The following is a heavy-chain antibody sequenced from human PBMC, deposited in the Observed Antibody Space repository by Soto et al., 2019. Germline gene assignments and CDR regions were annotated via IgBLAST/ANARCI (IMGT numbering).Heavy chain of an antibody. J-gene: IGHJ6*02. CDR1: GFTFSSYG. CDR2: IWYDGSNK. CDR3: ARDGPYSSSFPPNYYGMDV. D-gene: IGHD6-13*01. Sequence: GGSLRLSCAASGFTFSSYGMHWVRQAPGKGLEWVAVIWYDGSNKYYADSVKGRFTISRDNSKNTLYLQMNSLRAEDTAVYYCARDGPYSSSFPPNYYGMDVWGQGTTVTVSS. V-gene: IGHV3-33*01.